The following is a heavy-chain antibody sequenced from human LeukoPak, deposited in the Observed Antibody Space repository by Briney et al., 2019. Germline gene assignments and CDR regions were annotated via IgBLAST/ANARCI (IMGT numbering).Heavy chain of an antibody. CDR3: ARLSGGYSYGSDYYYGMDV. V-gene: IGHV4-59*08. Sequence: SETLSLTCTVSGGSISSYYWSWIRQPPGKGLEWIGYIYYSGSTNYNPSLKSRVTISVDTSKNQFSLKLSSVTAADTAVYYCARLSGGYSYGSDYYYGMDVRGQGTTVTVSS. CDR2: IYYSGST. J-gene: IGHJ6*02. D-gene: IGHD5-18*01. CDR1: GGSISSYY.